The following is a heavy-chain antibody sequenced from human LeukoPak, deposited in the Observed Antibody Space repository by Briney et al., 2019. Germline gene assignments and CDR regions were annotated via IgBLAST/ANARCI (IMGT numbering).Heavy chain of an antibody. CDR1: GYTFTSYG. V-gene: IGHV1-18*01. CDR3: ARERIITPIDY. CDR2: ISAYNCNT. J-gene: IGHJ4*02. Sequence: GASVKVSCKASGYTFTSYGISWVRQAPGQGLEWMGWISAYNCNTNYAQKLQGRVTMTTDTSTSTAYMELRGLRSDDTAVYYCARERIITPIDYWGQGTLVTVSS. D-gene: IGHD3-22*01.